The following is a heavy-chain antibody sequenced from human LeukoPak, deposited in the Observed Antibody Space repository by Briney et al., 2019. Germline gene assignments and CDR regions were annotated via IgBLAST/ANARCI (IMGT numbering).Heavy chain of an antibody. CDR1: GFTFSSYW. Sequence: PGGSLRLSCAASGFTFSSYWMHWVRQAPGKGLVWVSRINTDGSSTSYADSVKGRFTISRDNAKNTLYLQMNSLRAEDTAVYYCAREPLGYCSSTSCYFVYWGQGTLVTVSS. CDR2: INTDGSST. V-gene: IGHV3-74*01. CDR3: AREPLGYCSSTSCYFVY. J-gene: IGHJ4*02. D-gene: IGHD2-2*01.